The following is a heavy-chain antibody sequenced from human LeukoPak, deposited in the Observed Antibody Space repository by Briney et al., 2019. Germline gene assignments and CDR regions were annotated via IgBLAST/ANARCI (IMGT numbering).Heavy chain of an antibody. J-gene: IGHJ4*02. Sequence: GGSLRLSCAASSFDFIGTWMSWVRQTPGKGLEWVGRIKSKSAGGTADYAAPVQGRFTISRDDSKDTVYLQMNSLKTEDTAVYYCVAVASHYMTGGSCHYYTYWGQGTLVTVSS. CDR2: IKSKSAGGTA. CDR1: SFDFIGTW. D-gene: IGHD2-2*01. V-gene: IGHV3-15*01. CDR3: VAVASHYMTGGSCHYYTY.